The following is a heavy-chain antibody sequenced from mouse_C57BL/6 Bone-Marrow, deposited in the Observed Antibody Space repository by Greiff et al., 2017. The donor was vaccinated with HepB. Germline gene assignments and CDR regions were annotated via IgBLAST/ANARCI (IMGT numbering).Heavy chain of an antibody. CDR1: GYSITSGYY. J-gene: IGHJ3*01. Sequence: EVHLVESGPGLVKPSQSLSLTCSVTGYSITSGYYWNWIRQFPGNKLEWMGYISYDGSNNYNPSLKNRISITRDTSKNQFFLKLNSVTTEDTATYYCAREGDYYGSSWFAYWGQGTLVTVSA. V-gene: IGHV3-6*01. D-gene: IGHD1-1*01. CDR2: ISYDGSN. CDR3: AREGDYYGSSWFAY.